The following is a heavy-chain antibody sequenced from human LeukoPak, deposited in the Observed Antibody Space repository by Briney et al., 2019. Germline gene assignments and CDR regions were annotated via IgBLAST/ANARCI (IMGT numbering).Heavy chain of an antibody. J-gene: IGHJ3*02. CDR1: GGSISNYY. CDR3: ASSSPFRGAFDI. D-gene: IGHD2-2*01. CDR2: IYYTGGT. Sequence: SETLSLTCTISGGSISNYYWSWIRQPPGKGLEWIGYIYYTGGTNYNPSLKSRVTISEDTSKNQFSLKLSSVTAADTAVYYCASSSPFRGAFDIWGQGTMVTVSS. V-gene: IGHV4-59*01.